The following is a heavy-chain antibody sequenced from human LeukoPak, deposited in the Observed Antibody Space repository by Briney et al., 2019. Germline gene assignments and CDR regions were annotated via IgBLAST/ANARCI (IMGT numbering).Heavy chain of an antibody. J-gene: IGHJ4*02. CDR2: INHSGST. CDR1: GGSISGSTYY. D-gene: IGHD3-22*01. CDR3: ARGFGGSYDSSGYYYDY. V-gene: IGHV4-39*07. Sequence: SGTLSLTCTVSGGSISGSTYYWNWIRQPPGKGLEWIGEINHSGSTNYNPSLKSRVTISVDTSKNQFSLKLSSVTAADTAVYYCARGFGGSYDSSGYYYDYWGQGTLVTVSS.